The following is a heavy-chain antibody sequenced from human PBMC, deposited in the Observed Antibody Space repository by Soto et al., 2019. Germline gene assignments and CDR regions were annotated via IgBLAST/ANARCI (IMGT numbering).Heavy chain of an antibody. V-gene: IGHV4-34*01. Sequence: PSETLSLTCAVYGGSFSGYYWSWIRQPPGKGLEWIGEINHSGSTNYNPSLKSRVTISVDTSKNQFSLKLSSVTAADTAVYYCARSKRITIFGVVIVAYYYYGMDVWGQGTTVTVSS. D-gene: IGHD3-3*01. CDR3: ARSKRITIFGVVIVAYYYYGMDV. CDR1: GGSFSGYY. CDR2: INHSGST. J-gene: IGHJ6*02.